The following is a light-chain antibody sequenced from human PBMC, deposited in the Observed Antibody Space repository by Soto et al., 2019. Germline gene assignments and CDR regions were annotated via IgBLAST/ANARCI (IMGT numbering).Light chain of an antibody. Sequence: DIQMTHSPSSLFASVGDIVSITCRASQSINNHLNWYQQKPRKAPILLIYASSNLQRGVPSRFSGNASGADYTLTIGSLKAEDFATYYCQQTYSSPWTFGQGTKVDIK. CDR3: QQTYSSPWT. CDR2: ASS. J-gene: IGKJ1*01. V-gene: IGKV1-39*01. CDR1: QSINNH.